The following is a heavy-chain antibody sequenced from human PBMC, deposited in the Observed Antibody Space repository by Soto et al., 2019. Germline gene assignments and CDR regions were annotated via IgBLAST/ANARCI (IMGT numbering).Heavy chain of an antibody. CDR3: ARPHHYYGSGSYYDY. Sequence: QVQLQQWGAGLLKPSETLSLTCAVYGGSFSGYYWSWIRQPPGKGLEWIGEINHSGSTNYNPSLKSRVTISVDPSKNQFSLTLSSVTAADTAVYYCARPHHYYGSGSYYDYWGQGTLVTVSS. D-gene: IGHD3-10*01. J-gene: IGHJ4*02. V-gene: IGHV4-34*01. CDR2: INHSGST. CDR1: GGSFSGYY.